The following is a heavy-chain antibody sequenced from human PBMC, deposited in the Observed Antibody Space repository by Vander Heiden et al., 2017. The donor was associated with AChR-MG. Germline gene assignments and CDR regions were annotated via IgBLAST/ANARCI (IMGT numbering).Heavy chain of an antibody. CDR2: ITHSGST. J-gene: IGHJ4*02. CDR3: ARCRRWLQRSFDY. Sequence: QVQLQQWGAGLLKPSETLSLTCAVYGGSFSGYYWTWIRQPPGKGLEWIGEITHSGSTNYNPSLKSRVTISVDTSKNQFSLKLSSVTAADTAVYYCARCRRWLQRSFDYWGQGTLVTVSS. CDR1: GGSFSGYY. V-gene: IGHV4-34*01. D-gene: IGHD5-18*01.